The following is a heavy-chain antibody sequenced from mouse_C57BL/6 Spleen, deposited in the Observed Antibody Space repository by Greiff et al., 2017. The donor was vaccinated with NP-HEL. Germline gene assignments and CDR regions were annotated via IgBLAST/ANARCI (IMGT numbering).Heavy chain of an antibody. Sequence: QVQLQQSGAELVRPGSSVKLSCKASGYTFTSYWMDWVKQRPGQGLEWIGNIYPSDSETHYNQKFKDKATLTVDKSSSTAYMQLSSLTSEDSAVYYCARRRYSNSAMDYWGQGTSVTVSS. CDR1: GYTFTSYW. CDR2: IYPSDSET. J-gene: IGHJ4*01. V-gene: IGHV1-61*01. D-gene: IGHD2-5*01. CDR3: ARRRYSNSAMDY.